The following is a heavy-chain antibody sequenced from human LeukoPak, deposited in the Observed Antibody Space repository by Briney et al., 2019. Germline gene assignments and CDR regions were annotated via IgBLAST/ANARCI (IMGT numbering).Heavy chain of an antibody. CDR1: GGSISSSN. D-gene: IGHD6-25*01. V-gene: IGHV4-59*13. Sequence: SETLSLTCTVFGGSISSSNGGWFRKPPGKGLEWIGYIYYSGSTDYNPSLKSRVTISVDTSKNQFSLKLSSVTAADTAVYYCARTLFSGWTQYYFDYWGQGTLVTVSS. J-gene: IGHJ4*02. CDR2: IYYSGST. CDR3: ARTLFSGWTQYYFDY.